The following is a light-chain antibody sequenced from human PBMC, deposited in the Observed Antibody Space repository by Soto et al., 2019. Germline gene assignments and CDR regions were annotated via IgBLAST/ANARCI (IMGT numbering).Light chain of an antibody. CDR1: QSISSW. CDR3: QQYNSYSYT. Sequence: DIHMTQSPSTLSASVGDRVTITCRASQSISSWLAWYQQKAGKAPKLLIYDASRLQSGVPSRFSGSGSGTEFTLSISRLQPDDFATYYCQQYNSYSYTFGQGTKLEI. V-gene: IGKV1-5*01. J-gene: IGKJ2*01. CDR2: DAS.